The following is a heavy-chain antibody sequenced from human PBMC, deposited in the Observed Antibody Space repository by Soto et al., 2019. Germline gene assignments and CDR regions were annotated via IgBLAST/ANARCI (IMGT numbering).Heavy chain of an antibody. CDR1: GGSISSYY. CDR2: IYTIGST. CDR3: ARDYSSSSSYYYYGMDV. J-gene: IGHJ6*02. D-gene: IGHD6-6*01. V-gene: IGHV4-4*07. Sequence: SETLSLTCTVSGGSISSYYWSWIRQPAGKGLEWIGRIYTIGSTNYNPSLKSRVTMSVDTSKNQFSLKLSSVTAADTAVYYCARDYSSSSSYYYYGMDVWGQGTTVTVSS.